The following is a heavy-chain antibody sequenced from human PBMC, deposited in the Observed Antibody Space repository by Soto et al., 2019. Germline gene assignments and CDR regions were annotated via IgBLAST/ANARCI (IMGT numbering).Heavy chain of an antibody. CDR3: ARPTTLSGYPQPFDY. D-gene: IGHD3-10*01. CDR1: GYSFASYW. V-gene: IGHV5-10-1*01. Sequence: GESLKISCKGSGYSFASYWISWVRQMPGKGLEWMGRIDPSDSYTNYSPSFQGHVTISADKSISTAYLQWSSLKASDTAMYYCARPTTLSGYPQPFDYWGQGTLVTSPQ. CDR2: IDPSDSYT. J-gene: IGHJ4*02.